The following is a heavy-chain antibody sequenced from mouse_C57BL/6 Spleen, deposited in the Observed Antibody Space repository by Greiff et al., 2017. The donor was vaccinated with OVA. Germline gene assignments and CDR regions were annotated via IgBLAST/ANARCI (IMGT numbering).Heavy chain of an antibody. CDR2: IDPSDSET. Sequence: QVQLKQPGAELVRPGSSVKPSCKASGYTFTSYWMHWVKQRPIQGLEWIGNIDPSDSETHYNQKFKDKATLTVDKSSSTAYMQLSSLTSADSAVYYCARSEGLDYWGQGTTLTVSS. J-gene: IGHJ2*01. CDR3: ARSEGLDY. CDR1: GYTFTSYW. V-gene: IGHV1-52*01.